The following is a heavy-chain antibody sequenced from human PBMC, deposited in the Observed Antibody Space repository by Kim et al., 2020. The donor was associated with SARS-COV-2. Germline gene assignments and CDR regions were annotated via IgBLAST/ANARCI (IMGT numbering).Heavy chain of an antibody. Sequence: SVKVSCKASGGTFSSYAISWVRQAPGQGLEWMGGIIPIFGTANYAQKFQGRVTITADESTSTAYMELSSLRSEDTAVYYCARGGDSGSYQPLDYWGQGTLVTVSS. CDR3: ARGGDSGSYQPLDY. D-gene: IGHD1-26*01. V-gene: IGHV1-69*13. J-gene: IGHJ4*02. CDR2: IIPIFGTA. CDR1: GGTFSSYA.